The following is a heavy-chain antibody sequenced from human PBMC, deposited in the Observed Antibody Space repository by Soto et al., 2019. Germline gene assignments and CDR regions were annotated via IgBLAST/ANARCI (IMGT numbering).Heavy chain of an antibody. Sequence: PSQTLSLTCAISVDSVSSNSAAWNWIRQSPSRGLEWLGRTYYRSKWYNDYAVSVKSRITINPDTSKNQFSLQLNSVTPEDTAVYYCARDTVALGAMVPYYYYGMDVWGQGTTVTVSS. CDR2: TYYRSKWYN. CDR1: VDSVSSNSAA. V-gene: IGHV6-1*01. CDR3: ARDTVALGAMVPYYYYGMDV. J-gene: IGHJ6*02. D-gene: IGHD5-18*01.